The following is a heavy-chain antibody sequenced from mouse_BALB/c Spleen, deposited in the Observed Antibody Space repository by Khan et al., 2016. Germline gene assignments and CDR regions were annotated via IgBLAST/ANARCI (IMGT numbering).Heavy chain of an antibody. V-gene: IGHV3-6*02. Sequence: EVQLQESGPGLVKPSQSLSLTCSVTGYSITSGYFWNWIRQFPGNKLEWMGFIRYDGYNNYSPSLKNRLYIHRATSQNQFFLKLNSVTTEDTATYYCARDGYDGWVAYWGQGTLVTGSA. CDR1: GYSITSGYF. D-gene: IGHD2-2*01. CDR3: ARDGYDGWVAY. J-gene: IGHJ3*01. CDR2: IRYDGYN.